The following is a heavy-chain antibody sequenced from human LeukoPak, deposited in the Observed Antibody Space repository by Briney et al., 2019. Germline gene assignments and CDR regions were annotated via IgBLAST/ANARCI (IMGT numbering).Heavy chain of an antibody. CDR2: INPNSGGT. D-gene: IGHD3-10*01. CDR1: GYTFTGYY. V-gene: IGHV1-2*02. J-gene: IGHJ4*02. CDR3: ARDLYYYGSGSHY. Sequence: ASVKVSCKASGYTFTGYYMHWVRQAPGQGLEWMGWINPNSGGTNYAQKFQGRVTMTRDTSISTAYVELSRLRSDDTAVYYCARDLYYYGSGSHYWGQGTLVTVSS.